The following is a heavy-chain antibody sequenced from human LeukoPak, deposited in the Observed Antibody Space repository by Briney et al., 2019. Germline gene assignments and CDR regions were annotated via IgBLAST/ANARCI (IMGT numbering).Heavy chain of an antibody. V-gene: IGHV4-39*01. J-gene: IGHJ4*02. Sequence: SETLSLTCTVSGGSISSSSSYWGWIRQPRGKGLEWIALISYIWTTYYTPSLKTRVTISVDTSKNQFSLKVSSVTAADTAVYYCARLRWYGDYWGQGTLVTVSS. CDR3: ARLRWYGDY. CDR1: GGSISSSSSY. CDR2: ISYIWTT. D-gene: IGHD6-13*01.